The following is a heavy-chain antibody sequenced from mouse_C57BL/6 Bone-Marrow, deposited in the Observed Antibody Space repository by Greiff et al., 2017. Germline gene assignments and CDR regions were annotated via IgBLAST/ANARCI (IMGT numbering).Heavy chain of an antibody. CDR2: LDPANGNT. J-gene: IGHJ2*01. D-gene: IGHD1-1*01. Sequence: EVQGVESVAELVRPGASVKLSCTASGFNIKNTYMHWVKQRPEQGLEWIGRLDPANGNTKYAPKFQGKAPITADTSSNTAYLQLSSLTSEDTAIYYWARTTVVVYYFDYWGQGTTLTVSS. CDR1: GFNIKNTY. CDR3: ARTTVVVYYFDY. V-gene: IGHV14-3*01.